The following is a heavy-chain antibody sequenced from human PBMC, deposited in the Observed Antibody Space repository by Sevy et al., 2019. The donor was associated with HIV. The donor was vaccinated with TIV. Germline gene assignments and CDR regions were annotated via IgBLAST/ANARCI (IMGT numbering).Heavy chain of an antibody. CDR3: AGDPNFVIAAETYFDY. V-gene: IGHV7-4-1*02. J-gene: IGHJ4*02. D-gene: IGHD6-6*01. CDR1: GYTFPSYA. CDR2: INTNTGNP. Sequence: ASVKVSCKASGYTFPSYAMNWVRQAPGQGLEWMGWINTNTGNPTYAQGFTGRFVFSLETSVSTAYLQISSLKAEDTAVYYCAGDPNFVIAAETYFDYWGQGTLVTVSS.